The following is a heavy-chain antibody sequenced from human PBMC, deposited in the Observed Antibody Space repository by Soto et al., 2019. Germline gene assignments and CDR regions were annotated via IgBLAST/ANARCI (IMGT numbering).Heavy chain of an antibody. CDR2: ISGSGGST. CDR3: VKRGSDYIWGSYLVYFDY. D-gene: IGHD3-16*02. Sequence: GGSLRLSCAASGFTFSSYAMSWVRQAPGKGLEWVSAISGSGGSTYYADSVKGRFTISRDNSKNTLYLQMNSLRAEDTAVYYCVKRGSDYIWGSYLVYFDYWGQGTLVTVSS. V-gene: IGHV3-23*01. CDR1: GFTFSSYA. J-gene: IGHJ4*02.